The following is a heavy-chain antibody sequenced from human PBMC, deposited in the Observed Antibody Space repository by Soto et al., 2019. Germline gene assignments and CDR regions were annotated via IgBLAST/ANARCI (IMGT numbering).Heavy chain of an antibody. D-gene: IGHD3-22*01. Sequence: GESLKISCKGSGYSFTSYWIGWVRQMPGKGLEWMGIIYPGDSDTRYSPSLQGQVTISADKSISTAYLQWSSLKASDTAMYYCARINTPEYYYDSSGYPTPYFDYWGQGTLVTVSS. V-gene: IGHV5-51*01. CDR3: ARINTPEYYYDSSGYPTPYFDY. CDR2: IYPGDSDT. CDR1: GYSFTSYW. J-gene: IGHJ4*02.